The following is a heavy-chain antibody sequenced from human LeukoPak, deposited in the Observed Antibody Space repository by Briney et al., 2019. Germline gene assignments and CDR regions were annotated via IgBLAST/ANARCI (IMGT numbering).Heavy chain of an antibody. J-gene: IGHJ4*02. CDR3: AKNAGSGSYYTYYFDY. CDR2: ISYDGGNK. CDR1: GFTFSSYG. V-gene: IGHV3-30*18. Sequence: GGSLRLSCAASGFTFSSYGMHWVRQAPGKGLEWVAVISYDGGNKYYADSVKGRFTISRDNSKNTLYLQMNSLRAEDTAVYYCAKNAGSGSYYTYYFDYWGQGTLVTVSS. D-gene: IGHD3-10*01.